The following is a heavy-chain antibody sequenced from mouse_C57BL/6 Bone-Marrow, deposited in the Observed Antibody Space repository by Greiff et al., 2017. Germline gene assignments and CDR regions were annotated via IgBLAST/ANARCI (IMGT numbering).Heavy chain of an antibody. Sequence: QVQLKQSGAELARPGASVKLSCKASGYTFTSYGISWVKQRTGQGLEWIGEIYPRSGDTYYNEKVKGKATLTADKTSSTAYMELRSLTSEDSAVYFCARQLRLHFDYWGHGTTLTVST. CDR1: GYTFTSYG. V-gene: IGHV1-81*01. D-gene: IGHD3-2*02. J-gene: IGHJ2*01. CDR3: ARQLRLHFDY. CDR2: IYPRSGDT.